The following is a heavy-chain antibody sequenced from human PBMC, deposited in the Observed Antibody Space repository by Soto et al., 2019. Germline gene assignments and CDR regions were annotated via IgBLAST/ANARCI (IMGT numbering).Heavy chain of an antibody. CDR1: GFTFSSYG. V-gene: IGHV3-30*18. CDR2: ISYDGSNK. Sequence: GGSLRLSCAASGFTFSSYGMHWVRQAPGKGLEWVAVISYDGSNKYYADSVKGRFTISRDNSKNTLYLQMNSLRAEDTAVYYCAKDAAARPRTYYYYGMDVWGQGTTVTVSS. J-gene: IGHJ6*02. CDR3: AKDAAARPRTYYYYGMDV. D-gene: IGHD6-13*01.